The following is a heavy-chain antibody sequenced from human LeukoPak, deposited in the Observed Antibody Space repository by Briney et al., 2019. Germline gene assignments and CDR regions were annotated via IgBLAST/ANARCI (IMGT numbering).Heavy chain of an antibody. Sequence: KSSETLSLTCAVYGGSFSGYYWSWIRQPPGKGLEWIGEINHSGSTNYNPSLKSRVTISVDTSKNQFSLKLSSVTAADTAMYYCARQNSYYFDYWSQGTLVTVSS. D-gene: IGHD2/OR15-2a*01. J-gene: IGHJ4*02. CDR3: ARQNSYYFDY. CDR1: GGSFSGYY. V-gene: IGHV4-34*01. CDR2: INHSGST.